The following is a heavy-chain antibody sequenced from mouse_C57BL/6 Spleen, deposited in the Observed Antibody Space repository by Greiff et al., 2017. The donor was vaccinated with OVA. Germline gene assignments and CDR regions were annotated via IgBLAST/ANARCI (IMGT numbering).Heavy chain of an antibody. D-gene: IGHD3-2*02. J-gene: IGHJ3*01. CDR3: TRGAQATYGFAY. CDR1: GYTFTDYE. CDR2: IDPETGGT. Sequence: SGAELVRPGASVTLSCKASGYTFTDYEMHWVKQTPVHGLEWIGAIDPETGGTAYNQKFKGKAILTADKSSSTAYMELRSLTSEDSAVYYCTRGAQATYGFAYWGQGTLVTVSA. V-gene: IGHV1-15*01.